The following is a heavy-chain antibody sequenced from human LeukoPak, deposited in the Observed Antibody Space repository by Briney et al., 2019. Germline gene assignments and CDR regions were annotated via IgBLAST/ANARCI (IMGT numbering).Heavy chain of an antibody. CDR1: RFTFSSYS. Sequence: PGGSLRLSCAASRFTFSSYSMNWVRQAPGKGLEWVSSISSSSSYIYYADSVKGRFTISRDNSKNTLYLQMNSLRAEDTAVYYCAKLDGSGSPSDYWGQGTLVTVSS. J-gene: IGHJ4*02. V-gene: IGHV3-21*01. D-gene: IGHD3-10*01. CDR3: AKLDGSGSPSDY. CDR2: ISSSSSYI.